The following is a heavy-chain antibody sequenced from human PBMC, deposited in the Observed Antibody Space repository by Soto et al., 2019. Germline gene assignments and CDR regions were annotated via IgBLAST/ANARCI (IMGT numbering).Heavy chain of an antibody. J-gene: IGHJ5*02. CDR1: GASISGFY. Sequence: SETLSLTCTVSGASISGFYWSWIRKSAGKGLEWIGRIYATGTTDYNPSLKSRVMMSVDTAKKQFSLKLRSVTAADTAVYYCVRDGTKTLRDWFDPWGQGISVTVSS. CDR3: VRDGTKTLRDWFDP. CDR2: IYATGTT. V-gene: IGHV4-4*07. D-gene: IGHD1-1*01.